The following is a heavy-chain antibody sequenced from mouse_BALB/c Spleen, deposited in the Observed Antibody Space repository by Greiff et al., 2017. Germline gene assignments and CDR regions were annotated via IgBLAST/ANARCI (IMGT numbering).Heavy chain of an antibody. D-gene: IGHD1-1*01. CDR2: IDPANGNT. CDR1: GFNIKDTY. CDR3: ARGSYADGFAY. V-gene: IGHV14-3*02. J-gene: IGHJ3*01. Sequence: EVKLMESGAELVKPGASVKLSCTASGFNIKDTYMHWVKQRPEQGLEWIGRIDPANGNTKYDPKFQGKATITADTSSNTAYLQLSSLTSEDTAVYYCARGSYADGFAYWGQGTLVTVSA.